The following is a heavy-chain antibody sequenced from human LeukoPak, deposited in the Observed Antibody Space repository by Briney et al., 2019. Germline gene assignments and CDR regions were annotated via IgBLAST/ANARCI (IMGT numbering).Heavy chain of an antibody. J-gene: IGHJ4*02. CDR2: IFYSGNT. CDR1: GDSISINYN. CDR3: VRHRQWLSFPDY. V-gene: IGHV4-39*01. D-gene: IGHD6-19*01. Sequence: SETLSLTCTVSGDSISINYNWGWLRQPPGKGLEWIGRIFYSGNTYYSPSVKSRVTISIDTSKNQFSLKLSSMTAADTAVYHCVRHRQWLSFPDYWGQGNLVTVSS.